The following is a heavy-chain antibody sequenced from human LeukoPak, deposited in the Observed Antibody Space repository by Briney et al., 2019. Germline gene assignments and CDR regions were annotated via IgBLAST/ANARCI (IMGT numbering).Heavy chain of an antibody. CDR2: FYPGDSDT. Sequence: GESLKISRKASGYTFTSYWIGWVRQMPGKGLEWMGIFYPGDSDTRYSPSFQGQVTISVDRSISTAYLQWSSLKASDTAMYYCARSGYTYGYRYYDYWGQGTLVTVSS. D-gene: IGHD5-18*01. V-gene: IGHV5-51*01. J-gene: IGHJ4*02. CDR3: ARSGYTYGYRYYDY. CDR1: GYTFTSYW.